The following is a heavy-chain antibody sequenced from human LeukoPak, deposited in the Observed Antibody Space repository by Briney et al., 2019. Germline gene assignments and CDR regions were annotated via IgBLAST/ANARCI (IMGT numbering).Heavy chain of an antibody. CDR2: ISSSSSTI. Sequence: GGSLRLSCAASGFTFSIYSMNWVRQAPGKGLEWVSYISSSSSTIHYADSVKGRFTISRDNSKNTLYLQMNSLRAEDTAVYYCAKDAGAVAGTWVDYWGQGTLVTVSS. J-gene: IGHJ4*02. V-gene: IGHV3-48*01. CDR3: AKDAGAVAGTWVDY. D-gene: IGHD6-19*01. CDR1: GFTFSIYS.